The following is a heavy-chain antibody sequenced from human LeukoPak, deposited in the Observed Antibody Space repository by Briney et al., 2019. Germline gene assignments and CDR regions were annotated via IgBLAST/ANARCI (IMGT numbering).Heavy chain of an antibody. CDR3: ARVSWYYDSSGYSYDAFDI. CDR2: MNPNSGNT. Sequence: ASVKVSCKASGYTFTSYDINWVRQATGQGLEWMGWMNPNSGNTGYAQKFRGRVTITRNTSISTAYMELSSLRSEDTAVYYCARVSWYYDSSGYSYDAFDIWGQGTMVTVSS. D-gene: IGHD3-22*01. V-gene: IGHV1-8*03. CDR1: GYTFTSYD. J-gene: IGHJ3*02.